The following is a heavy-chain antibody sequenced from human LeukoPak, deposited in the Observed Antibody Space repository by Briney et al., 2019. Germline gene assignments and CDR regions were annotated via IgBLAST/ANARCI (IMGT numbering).Heavy chain of an antibody. CDR1: GFTFDDYA. Sequence: GRSLRLSCAAPGFTFDDYAMHWVRQAPGKGLEWVSGISWNSGSIGYADSVKGRFTISRDNAKNSLYLQMNSLRAEDTALYYCAKAPFGYYDSSGYGIDYFDYWGQGTLVTVSS. CDR2: ISWNSGSI. J-gene: IGHJ4*02. CDR3: AKAPFGYYDSSGYGIDYFDY. V-gene: IGHV3-9*01. D-gene: IGHD3-22*01.